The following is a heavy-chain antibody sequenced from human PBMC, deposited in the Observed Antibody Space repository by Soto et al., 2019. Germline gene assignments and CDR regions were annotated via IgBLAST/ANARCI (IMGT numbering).Heavy chain of an antibody. Sequence: EVQLVESGGGLVQPGGSLRLSCAASGFTVSSYYMSWVRQAPGKGLEWVSVSYSAGSADFADSVKGRFTISRDNSKNTLYLQMSSLRAEDTAVYYCARVHSSSYPYFDYWGQGTLVTVSS. J-gene: IGHJ4*02. D-gene: IGHD6-13*01. CDR1: GFTVSSYY. V-gene: IGHV3-66*01. CDR2: SYSAGSA. CDR3: ARVHSSSYPYFDY.